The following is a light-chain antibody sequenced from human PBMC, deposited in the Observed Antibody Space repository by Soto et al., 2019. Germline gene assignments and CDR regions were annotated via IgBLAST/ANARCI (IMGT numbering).Light chain of an antibody. V-gene: IGLV1-47*01. CDR3: AAWDDSLSGSFS. Sequence: QSVLTQPPSASGTPGQRVTISCSGSSSNIGSNYVYWYQQLPGTAPKLLIYTNNQRPSGVPDRFSGSKSGTSASLAISGLRSEDEADYYCAAWDDSLSGSFSFGTGTKLTVL. CDR1: SSNIGSNY. J-gene: IGLJ1*01. CDR2: TNN.